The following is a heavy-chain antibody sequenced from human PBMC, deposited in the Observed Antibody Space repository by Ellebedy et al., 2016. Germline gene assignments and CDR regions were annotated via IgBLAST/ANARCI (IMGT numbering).Heavy chain of an antibody. CDR3: RQGHYANY. D-gene: IGHD4-17*01. CDR2: MRGDGAKT. Sequence: GGSLRLXCAAAGFSFKDFFMGWVRQAPGKGLEWVSTMRGDGAKTHLADSVKGRFTMSRDIPKNTVYLQMNRLRAEDTAVYYCRQGHYANYWGHGTLVTVSS. V-gene: IGHV3-23*01. J-gene: IGHJ4*01. CDR1: GFSFKDFF.